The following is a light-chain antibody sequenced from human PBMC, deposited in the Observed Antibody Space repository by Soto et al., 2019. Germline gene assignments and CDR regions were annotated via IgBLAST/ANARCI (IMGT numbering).Light chain of an antibody. J-gene: IGLJ2*01. CDR1: DVGSRS. Sequence: SYELTQPSSVSVAPGKTAKITCGGNDVGSRSVHWYQQKPGQAPVLVIYHDSDRPTGIPERFSGSNSGNTATLTISRVEAGDEADYYCQVWDSASDRDVLFGGGTKLTVL. CDR3: QVWDSASDRDVL. CDR2: HDS. V-gene: IGLV3-21*01.